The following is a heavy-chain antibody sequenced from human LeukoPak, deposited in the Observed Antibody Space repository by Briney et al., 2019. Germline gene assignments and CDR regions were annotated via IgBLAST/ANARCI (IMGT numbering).Heavy chain of an antibody. D-gene: IGHD6-13*01. CDR3: ARGQQLAYYFDY. V-gene: IGHV4-61*08. CDR1: GGSISSGGYY. CDR2: IYYSGST. Sequence: SQTLSLTCAVSGGSISSGGYYWSWIRQPPGKGLEWIGYIYYSGSTNYNPSLKSRVTISVDTSKNQFSLKLSSVTAADTAVYYCARGQQLAYYFDYWGKGTLVTVSS. J-gene: IGHJ4*02.